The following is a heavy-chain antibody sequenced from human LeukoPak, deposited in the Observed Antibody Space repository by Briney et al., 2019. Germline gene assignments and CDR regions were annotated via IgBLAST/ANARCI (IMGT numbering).Heavy chain of an antibody. D-gene: IGHD2-15*01. V-gene: IGHV3-30*18. CDR1: GFTFSDYA. J-gene: IGHJ4*02. CDR2: ISFHGSNK. Sequence: PGRSLRLSCAASGFTFSDYAMHRVRQAPGKGLEWVALISFHGSNKYYADSVKGRFTISRDNSKNTLYLQMNSLRTEDTAVYFCAKDGSEEYCSGGSCYWLFDYWGQGTLVTVSS. CDR3: AKDGSEEYCSGGSCYWLFDY.